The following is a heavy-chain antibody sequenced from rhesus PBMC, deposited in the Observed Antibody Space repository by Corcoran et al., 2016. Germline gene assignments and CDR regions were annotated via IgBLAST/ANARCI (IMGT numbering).Heavy chain of an antibody. J-gene: IGHJ4*01. CDR3: ARGSSGSWNVLDY. CDR1: GYSISSGYD. CDR2: IYGSSGST. V-gene: IGHV4-76*01. Sequence: QLQLQESGPGLVKPSETLSLTCAVSGYSISSGYDWSWIRQPPGKGLEWIGYIYGSSGSTNYNPSLKNRVTIAKDTSKNQFSLKLSSVTAADTAVYYCARGSSGSWNVLDYWGQGVLVTVSS. D-gene: IGHD6-25*01.